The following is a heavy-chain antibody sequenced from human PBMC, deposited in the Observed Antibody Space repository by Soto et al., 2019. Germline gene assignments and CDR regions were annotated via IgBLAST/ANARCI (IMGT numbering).Heavy chain of an antibody. J-gene: IGHJ6*02. V-gene: IGHV3-33*01. Sequence: QVQVVESGGGVVQPGRSLRLSCAASGFTFSSSGMHWVRQAPGKGLEWVSLIWYDGSKKSYGDSVKGRFTISRVNSRNTVYLQMNSLRADDTAVYYCARDAAYYSLWSGYYPSRNGMDVWGQGTTVTVSS. D-gene: IGHD3-3*01. CDR2: IWYDGSKK. CDR3: ARDAAYYSLWSGYYPSRNGMDV. CDR1: GFTFSSSG.